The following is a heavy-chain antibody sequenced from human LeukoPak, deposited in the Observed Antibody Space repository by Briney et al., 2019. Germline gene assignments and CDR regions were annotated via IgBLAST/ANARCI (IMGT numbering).Heavy chain of an antibody. V-gene: IGHV4-59*01. CDR2: IFDSGST. CDR3: TRDPSALSGYFDS. Sequence: PSEPLTLTCTVSGGSISSYYWTWIRQPPGEGREWIGYIFDSGSTNYHPSLKSRVTISVDTSKNQLSLQLRSVTAADTAVYFCTRDPSALSGYFDSWGQGTLVIVSS. J-gene: IGHJ4*02. CDR1: GGSISSYY.